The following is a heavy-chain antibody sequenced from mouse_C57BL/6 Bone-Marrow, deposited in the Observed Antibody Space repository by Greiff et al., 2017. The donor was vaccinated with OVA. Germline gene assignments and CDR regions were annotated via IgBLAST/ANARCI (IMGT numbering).Heavy chain of an antibody. CDR2: INPSSGYT. J-gene: IGHJ4*01. CDR3: ARDCSSRAMAY. V-gene: IGHV1-7*01. Sequence: QVQLQQSGAELAKPGASVKLSCKASGYTFTSYWMHWVKQRPGQGLEWIGYINPSSGYTKYNQKFKDKATLTADKSSSPAYMQLSSLTYSDSAVYYSARDCSSRAMAYWGQGTSVTVSS. CDR1: GYTFTSYW. D-gene: IGHD1-1*01.